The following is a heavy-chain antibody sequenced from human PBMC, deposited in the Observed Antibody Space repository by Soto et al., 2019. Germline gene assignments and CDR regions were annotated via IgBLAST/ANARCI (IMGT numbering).Heavy chain of an antibody. CDR2: ISSSGSTI. J-gene: IGHJ4*02. CDR3: AKASNYYDSSGYYDY. CDR1: GFTFSSYE. V-gene: IGHV3-48*03. Sequence: RGSLRLSCAASGFTFSSYEMNWVRQAPGKGLEWVSYISSSGSTIYYADSVKGRFTISRDNAKNSLYLQMNSLRAEDTAVYYCAKASNYYDSSGYYDYWGQGTLVTVSS. D-gene: IGHD3-22*01.